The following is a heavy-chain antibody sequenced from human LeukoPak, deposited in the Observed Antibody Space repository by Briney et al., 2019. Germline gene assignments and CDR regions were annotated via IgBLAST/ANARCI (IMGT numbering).Heavy chain of an antibody. CDR1: GFAFSTYS. CDR3: ARYASGYYYTPFNYWFFDL. J-gene: IGHJ2*01. V-gene: IGHV3-48*01. CDR2: ISSTSSVI. D-gene: IGHD3-22*01. Sequence: GGSLRLSCAASGFAFSTYSMNWVRQAPGKGLEWVSYISSTSSVIYYADSVKGRLTISRDNARNSLYLQMNSLRAEDTAVYYCARYASGYYYTPFNYWFFDLWGRGTLVTVSS.